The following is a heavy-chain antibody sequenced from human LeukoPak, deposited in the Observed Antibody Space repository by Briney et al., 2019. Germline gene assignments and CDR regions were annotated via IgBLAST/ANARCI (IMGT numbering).Heavy chain of an antibody. J-gene: IGHJ4*02. CDR1: GFTFSSYS. CDR2: ISPSGDIT. Sequence: HPGGSLRLSCAASGFTFSSYSMNWVRQAPGKGLEWVSGISPSGDITYYADSVKGRFTISRDNSKNTVYLQVNSLRAEDTAVFYCAKDRAWLQFWSWGQGTLVTVSS. V-gene: IGHV3-23*01. D-gene: IGHD5-18*01. CDR3: AKDRAWLQFWS.